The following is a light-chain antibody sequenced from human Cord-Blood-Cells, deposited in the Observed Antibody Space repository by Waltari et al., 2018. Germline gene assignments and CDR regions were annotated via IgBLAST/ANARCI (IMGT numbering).Light chain of an antibody. J-gene: IGLJ2*01. CDR1: SGHRCYA. CDR2: LNSDGSH. Sequence: QLVLTQSPSASASLGASVKLTCTLSSGHRCYAIPWPQQQPEKAPRYLLKLNSDGSHGKGDVIPDRFSGSSSGAERYLTISSLQSEDEADYYCQTWGTGIVVFGGGTKLTVL. CDR3: QTWGTGIVV. V-gene: IGLV4-69*01.